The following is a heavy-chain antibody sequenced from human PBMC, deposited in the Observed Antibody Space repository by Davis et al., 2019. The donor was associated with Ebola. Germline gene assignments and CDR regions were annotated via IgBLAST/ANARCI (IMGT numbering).Heavy chain of an antibody. Sequence: GESLKISCAASGFTFSSYWMHWVRQGPGKGLEWVSYISSSGSTIYYADSVKGRFTISRDNAKNSLYLQMNSLRAEDTAVYYCARDENSNYGFYYYGMDVWGQGTTVTVSS. D-gene: IGHD4-11*01. V-gene: IGHV3-48*04. CDR1: GFTFSSYW. J-gene: IGHJ6*02. CDR2: ISSSGSTI. CDR3: ARDENSNYGFYYYGMDV.